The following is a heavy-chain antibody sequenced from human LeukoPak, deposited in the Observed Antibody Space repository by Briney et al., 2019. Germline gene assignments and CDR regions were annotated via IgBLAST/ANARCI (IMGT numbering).Heavy chain of an antibody. CDR2: ISSRGSTI. J-gene: IGHJ4*02. CDR3: ARFGIVASDAVDY. V-gene: IGHV3-48*03. CDR1: GFTFSSYE. D-gene: IGHD3-22*01. Sequence: QPGGSLRLSCAASGFTFSSYEMNWVRQAPGEGLEWISYISSRGSTIYYADSVKGRFTISRDNAKNSLSLQMNSLRAEDTAVYYCARFGIVASDAVDYWGQGTLVTVSS.